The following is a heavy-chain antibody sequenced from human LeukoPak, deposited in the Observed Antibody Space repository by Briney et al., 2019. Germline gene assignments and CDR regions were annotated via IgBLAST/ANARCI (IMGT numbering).Heavy chain of an antibody. Sequence: GGALRLSCAASGFTFSSYWMSWVRQAPGKGLEWVANIKQDGSEKYYVDSVKGRFTISRDNSKNTLYLQMNSLRAEDTAVYYCARGGSNWYLRYYYYMDVWGKGTTVTVSS. V-gene: IGHV3-7*01. CDR3: ARGGSNWYLRYYYYMDV. D-gene: IGHD6-13*01. CDR1: GFTFSSYW. J-gene: IGHJ6*03. CDR2: IKQDGSEK.